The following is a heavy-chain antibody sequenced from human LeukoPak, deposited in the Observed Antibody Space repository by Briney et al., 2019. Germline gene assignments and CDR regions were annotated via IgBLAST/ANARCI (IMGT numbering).Heavy chain of an antibody. J-gene: IGHJ4*02. V-gene: IGHV4-34*01. D-gene: IGHD3-16*02. CDR2: INHSGST. CDR1: GGSFSGYY. CDR3: ARGTYDYVWGSYRGLGYFDY. Sequence: PLETLSLTCAVYGGSFSGYYWSWIRQPPGKGLEWIGEINHSGSTNYNPSLKSRVTISVDTSKNQFSLKLSSVTAADTAVYYCARGTYDYVWGSYRGLGYFDYWGQGTLVTVSS.